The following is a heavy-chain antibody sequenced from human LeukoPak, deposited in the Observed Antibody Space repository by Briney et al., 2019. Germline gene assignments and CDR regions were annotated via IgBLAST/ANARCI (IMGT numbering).Heavy chain of an antibody. Sequence: GASVKVSCTASGYTFTGYYMHWVRQAPGQGLEWMGWINPNSGGTNYAQKFQGRVTMTRDTSISTAYMELSRLRSDDTAVYYCARSSSGWYDAFDIWGQGTMVTVSS. CDR2: INPNSGGT. CDR3: ARSSSGWYDAFDI. V-gene: IGHV1-2*02. D-gene: IGHD6-19*01. J-gene: IGHJ3*02. CDR1: GYTFTGYY.